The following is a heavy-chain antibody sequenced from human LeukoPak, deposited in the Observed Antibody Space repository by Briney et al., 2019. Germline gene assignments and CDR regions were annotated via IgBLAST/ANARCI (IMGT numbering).Heavy chain of an antibody. D-gene: IGHD5-18*01. CDR1: GFTFSRYA. V-gene: IGHV3-23*01. Sequence: PGGSLRLSCAASGFTFSRYAMSWVRQAPGKGLEWVSAVSGSGDSTYYADSARGRFTISRDNSKNTVYMQMNSLRAEDTAVYYCAKDRSEYGRYSYAYEAFDVWGQGTMVTVSS. CDR2: VSGSGDST. J-gene: IGHJ3*01. CDR3: AKDRSEYGRYSYAYEAFDV.